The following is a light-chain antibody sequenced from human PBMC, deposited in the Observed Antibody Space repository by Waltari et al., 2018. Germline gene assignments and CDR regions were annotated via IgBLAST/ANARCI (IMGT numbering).Light chain of an antibody. CDR3: QQRSNWPAVT. J-gene: IGKJ4*01. CDR1: QSVSNY. V-gene: IGKV3-11*01. Sequence: EIVLTQSPATLSLSPGERASLSCRASQSVSNYVTWYQQKPGQAPRLLIYDASNSATDIPARFSGSGSGTDFTLTISSLEPEDFAVYYCQQRSNWPAVTFGGGTKVEIK. CDR2: DAS.